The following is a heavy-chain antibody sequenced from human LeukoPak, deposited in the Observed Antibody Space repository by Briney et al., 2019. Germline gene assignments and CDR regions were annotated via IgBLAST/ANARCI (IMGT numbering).Heavy chain of an antibody. J-gene: IGHJ4*02. CDR1: AGSISSYY. CDR2: IYYTGST. V-gene: IGHV4-59*08. CDR3: ARRSSGWPFDY. D-gene: IGHD6-19*01. Sequence: PSETLSLTCTVSAGSISSYYWSWIRQPPGKGLEWIAYIYYTGSTNYNPSLKSRVTISVDTSKNQFSLKLSSVTAADTAVYYCARRSSGWPFDYWGQGTLVTVSS.